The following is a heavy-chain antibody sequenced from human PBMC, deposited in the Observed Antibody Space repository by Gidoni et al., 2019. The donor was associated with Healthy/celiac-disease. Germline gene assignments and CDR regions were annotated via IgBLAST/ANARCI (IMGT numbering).Heavy chain of an antibody. CDR3: AKSLGDGGVAAAGQNYYYYGMDV. D-gene: IGHD6-13*01. CDR1: GFTFSSYA. J-gene: IGHJ6*02. CDR2: ISGSGGST. Sequence: EVQLLESGGGLVQPGGSLRLSCAASGFTFSSYAMSWVRQAPGKGLEWVSAISGSGGSTYYADSVKGRFTISRDNSKNTLYLQMNSLRAEDTAVYYCAKSLGDGGVAAAGQNYYYYGMDVWGQGTTVTVSS. V-gene: IGHV3-23*01.